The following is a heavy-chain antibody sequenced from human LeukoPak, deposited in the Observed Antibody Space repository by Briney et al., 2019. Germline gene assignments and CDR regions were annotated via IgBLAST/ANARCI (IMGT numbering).Heavy chain of an antibody. CDR2: IYTSGST. CDR3: ARGLSTAMVLGQAPNYFDY. CDR1: GGSISSGSYY. V-gene: IGHV4-61*02. Sequence: PSQTLSLTCTVSGGSISSGSYYWSWIRQPAGKGLEWIGRIYTSGSTNYNPSLKSRVTISVDTSKNQFSLMLSSVTAADTAVYYCARGLSTAMVLGQAPNYFDYWGQGTLVTVSS. J-gene: IGHJ4*02. D-gene: IGHD5-18*01.